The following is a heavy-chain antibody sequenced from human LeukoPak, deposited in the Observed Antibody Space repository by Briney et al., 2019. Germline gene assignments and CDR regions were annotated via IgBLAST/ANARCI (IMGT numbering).Heavy chain of an antibody. J-gene: IGHJ4*02. CDR1: GGSISSGGYY. Sequence: SETLSLTCTVSGGSISSGGYYWSWIRQHPGKGLEWIGYIYYSGSTYYNPSLKSRVTISVDTSKNQFSLKLSSVTAADTAVYYCARDRHLMTTVTTGPRELDYWGQGTLVTVSS. D-gene: IGHD4-17*01. CDR3: ARDRHLMTTVTTGPRELDY. V-gene: IGHV4-31*03. CDR2: IYYSGST.